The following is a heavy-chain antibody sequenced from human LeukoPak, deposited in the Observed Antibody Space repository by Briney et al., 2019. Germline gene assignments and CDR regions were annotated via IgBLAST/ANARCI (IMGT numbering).Heavy chain of an antibody. CDR1: GFTFSNYW. V-gene: IGHV3-7*01. J-gene: IGHJ4*02. Sequence: GGSLRLSCAASGFTFSNYWMTWVRQAPGKGLEWVAHINQDGSEEHYMDSVKARFTISRDNDKNSLSLQMNSLRAEDTAVYYCVRDGGVSGYDLLDYWGQGTLVTVSS. CDR2: INQDGSEE. D-gene: IGHD5-12*01. CDR3: VRDGGVSGYDLLDY.